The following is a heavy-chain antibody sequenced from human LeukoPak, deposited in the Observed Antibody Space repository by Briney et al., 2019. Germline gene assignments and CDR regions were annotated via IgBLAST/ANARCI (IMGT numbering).Heavy chain of an antibody. CDR2: MNPNSGGT. Sequence: GASVKVSCKASGYTFTSYDINWVRQATGQGLEWMGWMNPNSGGTNYAQKFQGRVTMTRDTSISTAYMELSRLRSDDTAVYYCARGACRSTSCYTGWLADVGYYYMDVWGKGTTVTVSS. D-gene: IGHD2-2*02. CDR1: GYTFTSYD. CDR3: ARGACRSTSCYTGWLADVGYYYMDV. V-gene: IGHV1-2*02. J-gene: IGHJ6*03.